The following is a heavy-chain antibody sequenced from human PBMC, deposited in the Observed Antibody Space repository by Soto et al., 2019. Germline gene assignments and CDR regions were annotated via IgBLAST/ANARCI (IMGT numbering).Heavy chain of an antibody. Sequence: QLQLQESGSGLVKPSQTLSLTCAVSGVSISSDGYSWSWIRQPPGKGLEWIGFIYQSGSTYYNPSLKSRGNMSVDRSKNQFSLKLTSVTAADTAVYYCARAYYDFWTSYHYGMDVWGQGTTVTVSS. CDR2: IYQSGST. CDR1: GVSISSDGYS. V-gene: IGHV4-30-2*01. CDR3: ARAYYDFWTSYHYGMDV. J-gene: IGHJ6*02. D-gene: IGHD3-3*01.